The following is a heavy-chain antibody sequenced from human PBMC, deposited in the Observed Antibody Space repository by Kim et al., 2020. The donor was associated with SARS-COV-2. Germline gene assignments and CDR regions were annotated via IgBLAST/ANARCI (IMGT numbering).Heavy chain of an antibody. J-gene: IGHJ5*02. CDR1: GYSFTSYW. CDR3: AQETGGSIAVAYSNWFDP. V-gene: IGHV5-10-1*01. Sequence: GESLKISCKGSGYSFTSYWISWVRQMPGKGLEWMGRIDPSDSYTNYSPSFQGHVTISADKSISTAYLQWSSLKASDTAMYYCAQETGGSIAVAYSNWFDPWGQGTLVTVSS. CDR2: IDPSDSYT. D-gene: IGHD6-19*01.